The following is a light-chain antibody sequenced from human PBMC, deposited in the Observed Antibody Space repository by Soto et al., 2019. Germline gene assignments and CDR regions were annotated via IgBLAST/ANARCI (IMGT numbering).Light chain of an antibody. V-gene: IGKV1-5*03. CDR2: KAS. J-gene: IGKJ1*01. CDR3: QQYKSYSET. CDR1: QSISSW. Sequence: DIQMTQSPSTLSASVGDRVTITCRASQSISSWLAWYQQKPGKAPKLLIYKASSLESGVPSRFIGSGSGTEFTLTISSLQPDDFATYDCQQYKSYSETFGQGTKVEIK.